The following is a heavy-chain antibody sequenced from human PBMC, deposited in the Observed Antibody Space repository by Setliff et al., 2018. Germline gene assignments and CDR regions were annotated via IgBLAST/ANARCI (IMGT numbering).Heavy chain of an antibody. CDR1: DASIGGSGYY. V-gene: IGHV4-39*07. D-gene: IGHD2-2*01. Sequence: PSETLSLTCTVSDASIGGSGYYWGWSRQPPGKGPEWIGNIHYSGSTHYNPSLKSRVTISVDTSKNQFSLKLSSVTAADTAVYYCARERGLGYCSSTSCRYYYYGMDVWGQGTTVTVSS. J-gene: IGHJ6*02. CDR3: ARERGLGYCSSTSCRYYYYGMDV. CDR2: IHYSGST.